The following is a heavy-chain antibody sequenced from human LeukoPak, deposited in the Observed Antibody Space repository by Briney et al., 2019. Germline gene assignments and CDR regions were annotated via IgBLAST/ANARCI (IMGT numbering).Heavy chain of an antibody. CDR3: ARAVAGPFYYYYYYMDV. CDR1: GYSFTGYY. J-gene: IGHJ6*03. CDR2: INPNSGGT. D-gene: IGHD6-19*01. V-gene: IGHV1-2*02. Sequence: ASVKVSCNASGYSFTGYYMHWVRQAPGQGLEWMGRINPNSGGTNYAQKFQGRVTMTRDTSISTAYMELSRLRSDDTAVYYCARAVAGPFYYYYYYMDVWGKGTTVTVSS.